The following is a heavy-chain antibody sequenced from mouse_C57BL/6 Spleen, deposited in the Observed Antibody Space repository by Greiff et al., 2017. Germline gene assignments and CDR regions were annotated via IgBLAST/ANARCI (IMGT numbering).Heavy chain of an antibody. CDR3: TRAFITTDYYAMDY. Sequence: EVKLEESGGGLVQPGGSMKLSCAASGFTFSDAWMDWVRQSPEKGLEWVAEIRNKANNHATYYAESVKGRFTISRDDSKSSVYLQMNSLRAEDTGIYYCTRAFITTDYYAMDYWGQGTSVTVSS. CDR2: IRNKANNHAT. D-gene: IGHD1-1*01. CDR1: GFTFSDAW. J-gene: IGHJ4*01. V-gene: IGHV6-6*01.